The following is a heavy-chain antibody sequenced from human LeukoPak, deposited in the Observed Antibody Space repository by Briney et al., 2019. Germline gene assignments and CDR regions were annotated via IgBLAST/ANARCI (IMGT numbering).Heavy chain of an antibody. V-gene: IGHV4-59*01. Sequence: PSETLSLTCTVSGGSISSYYWSWIRQPPGKGLEWIGYIYYSGSTNYNPSLKSRVTISVDTSKNQFSLKLSSVTAADTAVYYRARGPYYDFWSGYEYYYYYYMDVWGKGTTVTVSS. CDR1: GGSISSYY. D-gene: IGHD3-3*01. J-gene: IGHJ6*03. CDR3: ARGPYYDFWSGYEYYYYYYMDV. CDR2: IYYSGST.